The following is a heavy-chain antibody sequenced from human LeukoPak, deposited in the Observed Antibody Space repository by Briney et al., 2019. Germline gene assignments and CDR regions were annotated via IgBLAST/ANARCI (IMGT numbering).Heavy chain of an antibody. D-gene: IGHD3-22*01. V-gene: IGHV3-21*01. CDR1: GFTSSSYS. Sequence: GGSLRLSCAASGFTSSSYSMNWVRQAPGKGLEWVSSISSSSSYIYYADSVKGRFTISGDNAKNSLYLQMNSLRAEDTAVYYCARDTGLLVTYYFDYWGQGTLVTVSS. CDR2: ISSSSSYI. J-gene: IGHJ4*02. CDR3: ARDTGLLVTYYFDY.